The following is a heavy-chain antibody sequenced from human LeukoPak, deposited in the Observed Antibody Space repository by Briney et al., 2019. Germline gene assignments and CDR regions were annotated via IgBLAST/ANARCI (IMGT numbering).Heavy chain of an antibody. J-gene: IGHJ3*01. D-gene: IGHD6-6*01. CDR1: GFTFSGYW. CDR2: MNEGGSEI. Sequence: GGSLRLSCAASGFTFSGYWMTWVRQAPGTGLEWVTYMNEGGSEIYYLDSVKGRFAISRDNGKNSLYLQMNSLRVEDTAVYYCARGVYAFDVWGQGTMVTVSS. CDR3: ARGVYAFDV. V-gene: IGHV3-7*01.